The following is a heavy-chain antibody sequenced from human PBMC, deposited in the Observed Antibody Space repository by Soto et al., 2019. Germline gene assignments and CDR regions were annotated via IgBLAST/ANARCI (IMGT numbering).Heavy chain of an antibody. Sequence: SETLSLTCVVSGGSLSDYFWSWIRQPPGLALEWIGEINHLGSINYNPSLKSRVTMSVDTSKNQFSLTLNSVTAADTATYYCARGGISHWAYFYYMDVWDRGTTVTVS. CDR1: GGSLSDYF. CDR2: INHLGSI. D-gene: IGHD2-21*01. V-gene: IGHV4-34*01. CDR3: ARGGISHWAYFYYMDV. J-gene: IGHJ6*03.